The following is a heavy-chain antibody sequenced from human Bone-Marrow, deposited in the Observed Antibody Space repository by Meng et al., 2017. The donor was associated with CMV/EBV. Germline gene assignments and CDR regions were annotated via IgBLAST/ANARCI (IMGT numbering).Heavy chain of an antibody. CDR1: GFIFSDYY. D-gene: IGHD3-16*02. CDR2: ISDSGRTI. J-gene: IGHJ4*02. Sequence: GGSLRLSCTGSGFIFSDYYMSWIRQAPGKGLEWISYISDSGRTIYYADSLQGRFTVSRNNARSTLYLQMNDLRAEDTAVYFCARGRDYVWGSYRPLYWGQGTRVTGYS. CDR3: ARGRDYVWGSYRPLY. V-gene: IGHV3-11*01.